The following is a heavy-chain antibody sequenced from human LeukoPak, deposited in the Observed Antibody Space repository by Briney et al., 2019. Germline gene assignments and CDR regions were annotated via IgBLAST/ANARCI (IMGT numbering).Heavy chain of an antibody. CDR1: GFTFSGYS. V-gene: IGHV3-21*01. CDR3: ARGEVGATGDY. CDR2: ISSSSSYI. J-gene: IGHJ4*02. Sequence: GGSLRLSCAASGFTFSGYSMNWVRQAPGRGLEWVSSISSSSSYIYYADSVKGRFTIPRDNAKNSLYLQMNSLRAEDTAVYYCARGEVGATGDYWGQGTLVTVSS. D-gene: IGHD1-26*01.